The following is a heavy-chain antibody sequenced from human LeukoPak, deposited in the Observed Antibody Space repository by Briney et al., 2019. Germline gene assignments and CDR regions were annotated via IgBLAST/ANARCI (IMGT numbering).Heavy chain of an antibody. V-gene: IGHV3-7*01. CDR2: IKQDGSEK. CDR1: GFTFSSYW. J-gene: IGHJ4*02. Sequence: GGSLRLSCAASGFTFSSYWMSWVRQAPGKGPEWVANIKQDGSEKYYVDSVKGRFTISRDNAKNSLYLQMNSLRAEDTAVYYCASVKITMVRGVISFDYWGQGTLVTVSS. CDR3: ASVKITMVRGVISFDY. D-gene: IGHD3-10*01.